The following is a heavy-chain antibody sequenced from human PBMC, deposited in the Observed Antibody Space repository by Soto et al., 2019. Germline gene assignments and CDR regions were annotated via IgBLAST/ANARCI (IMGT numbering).Heavy chain of an antibody. CDR2: IYWDDDK. CDR3: ARVVWYLRPGVTSVWFDP. CDR1: GFSLSTSGVG. Sequence: QITLKKSGPTLVKPTQTLTLTCTFSGFSLSTSGVGVGWIRQPPGKALEWLALIYWDDDKRYSPSLKSRLTITKDTSKNQVVLTMTNMDPVDTATYYCARVVWYLRPGVTSVWFDPWGQGTLVTVSS. V-gene: IGHV2-5*02. D-gene: IGHD6-13*01. J-gene: IGHJ5*02.